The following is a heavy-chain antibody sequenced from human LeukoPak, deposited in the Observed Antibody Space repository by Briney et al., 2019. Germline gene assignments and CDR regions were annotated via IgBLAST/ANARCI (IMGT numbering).Heavy chain of an antibody. CDR1: GDSVSSNSAA. CDR3: AREDVTMVRGVIPDYMDV. D-gene: IGHD3-10*01. J-gene: IGHJ6*03. Sequence: SQTLSLTCAISGDSVSSNSAAWNWIRQSPSRGLEWLGRTYYRSKWYNDYAVSVKSRITINPDTSKNQFSLQLNSVTPEDTAVYYCAREDVTMVRGVIPDYMDVWGKGTTVTVSS. V-gene: IGHV6-1*01. CDR2: TYYRSKWYN.